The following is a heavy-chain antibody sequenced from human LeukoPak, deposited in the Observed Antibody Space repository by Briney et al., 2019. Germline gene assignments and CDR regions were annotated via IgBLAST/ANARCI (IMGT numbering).Heavy chain of an antibody. Sequence: GESLKISCKGSGYSFTRYWIGWVRQMPGKGLEWMGIIYPGDSDTRYSPSFQGQVTISADKSISTAYLQWSSLKASDTAMYYCARRGVCTNGVCAGSMDYWGQGTLVTVSS. CDR3: ARRGVCTNGVCAGSMDY. D-gene: IGHD2-8*01. CDR1: GYSFTRYW. J-gene: IGHJ4*02. V-gene: IGHV5-51*01. CDR2: IYPGDSDT.